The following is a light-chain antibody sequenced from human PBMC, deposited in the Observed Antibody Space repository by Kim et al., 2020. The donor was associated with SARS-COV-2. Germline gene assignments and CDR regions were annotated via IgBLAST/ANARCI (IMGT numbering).Light chain of an antibody. CDR2: DVS. J-gene: IGLJ2*01. CDR1: SSGVGGYIY. CDR3: SSYTSTSTLV. Sequence: GQSITISCTGTSSGVGGYIYISWYQQQPGKAPKLMIYDVSHRPSGVSNRFSGSKSGNTASLTISGLQAEDEADYYCSSYTSTSTLVFGGGTKVTVL. V-gene: IGLV2-14*03.